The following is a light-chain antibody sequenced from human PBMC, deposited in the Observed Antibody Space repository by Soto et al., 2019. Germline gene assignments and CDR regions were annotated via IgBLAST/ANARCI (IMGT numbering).Light chain of an antibody. Sequence: DIQMTQSPSTLSASVGDRVTITCRASQSISTWLAWYQQKPGKAPKLLIFGASNLHIGVPSRFSGSGSGTEFTLTINNLQREDFATYYCQESFFTLGTFGRGTKVEI. J-gene: IGKJ1*01. CDR2: GAS. CDR3: QESFFTLGT. CDR1: QSISTW. V-gene: IGKV1-5*01.